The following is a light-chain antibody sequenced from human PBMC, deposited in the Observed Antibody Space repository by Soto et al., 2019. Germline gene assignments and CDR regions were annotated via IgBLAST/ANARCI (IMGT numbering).Light chain of an antibody. V-gene: IGKV1-39*01. CDR3: QQSFTTPFT. Sequence: DIQMTQSPSSLSASVGDRVAITCRASQSISKNLNWYQHEPGRAPKLLIFGTSNLQSGVPSRFSGSGSGTDFTLTISSLQPEDFATYYCQQSFTTPFTFCPGTKVDIK. CDR1: QSISKN. CDR2: GTS. J-gene: IGKJ3*01.